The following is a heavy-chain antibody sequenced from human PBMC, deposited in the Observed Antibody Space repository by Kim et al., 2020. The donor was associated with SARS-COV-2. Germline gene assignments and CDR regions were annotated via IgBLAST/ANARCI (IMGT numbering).Heavy chain of an antibody. V-gene: IGHV3-33*01. CDR3: ARELTVTTFNY. Sequence: KYYGDYVKGRFTISRDNSKNTLYLQVNSLRAEDTAVYYCARELTVTTFNYWGQGTLVTVSS. J-gene: IGHJ4*02. CDR2: K. D-gene: IGHD4-17*01.